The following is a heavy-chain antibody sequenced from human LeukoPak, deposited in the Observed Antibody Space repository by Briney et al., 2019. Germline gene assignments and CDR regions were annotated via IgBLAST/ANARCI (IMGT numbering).Heavy chain of an antibody. CDR1: GITFSNAW. J-gene: IGHJ4*02. D-gene: IGHD5-12*01. Sequence: GGSLRLSCAASGITFSNAWMSWVRQAPGKGLEWVGRIKSKTDGGTTDYAAPVKGRFTISRDDSKNTLYLQMNSLKTEDTAVYYCTTDIVAAYFDYWGQGTLVTVSS. CDR2: IKSKTDGGTT. CDR3: TTDIVAAYFDY. V-gene: IGHV3-15*01.